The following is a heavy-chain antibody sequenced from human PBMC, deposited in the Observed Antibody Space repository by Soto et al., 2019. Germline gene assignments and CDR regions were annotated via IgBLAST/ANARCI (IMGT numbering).Heavy chain of an antibody. D-gene: IGHD1-26*01. V-gene: IGHV4-34*01. J-gene: IGHJ4*02. Sequence: QVQLQKWGAGLLKPSETLSLTCAVYGGSFSGYYWSWIRQPPGKGLEWIGEINHSGSTNYNPPLKSRVTISVDTSKNQFSLKLSSVTAADTAVYYCARAQSGSYYDYWCQGPLVTVSS. CDR1: GGSFSGYY. CDR3: ARAQSGSYYDY. CDR2: INHSGST.